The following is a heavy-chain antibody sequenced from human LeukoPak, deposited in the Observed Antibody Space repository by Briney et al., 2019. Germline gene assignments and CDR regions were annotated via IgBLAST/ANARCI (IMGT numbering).Heavy chain of an antibody. CDR2: MSPNSGYT. V-gene: IGHV1-8*01. CDR1: GYTFTSYD. Sequence: ASVTVSCKASGYTFTSYDFNWVRQATGQRPEWMGWMSPNSGYTGYAQKFQDRVTMTRNISISTAYMELSSLRSDDTAVYYCARGPPNWGYDYWGPGTLVTVSS. CDR3: ARGPPNWGYDY. D-gene: IGHD7-27*01. J-gene: IGHJ4*02.